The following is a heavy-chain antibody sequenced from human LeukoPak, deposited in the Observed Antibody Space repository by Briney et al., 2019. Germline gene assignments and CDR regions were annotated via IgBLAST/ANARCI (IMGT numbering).Heavy chain of an antibody. CDR1: GFTFSSYA. D-gene: IGHD3-16*01. CDR2: ISYDGSNK. V-gene: IGHV3-30-3*01. Sequence: GGSLRLSCAASGFTFSSYAMHWVRQAPGKGLEWVALISYDGSNKYYADSVKGRSTISRDNSYNTVSLQMNSLRDEDTGVYYCAKGLRTGVGPYMGYHYYMDVWGKGATVTVSS. J-gene: IGHJ6*03. CDR3: AKGLRTGVGPYMGYHYYMDV.